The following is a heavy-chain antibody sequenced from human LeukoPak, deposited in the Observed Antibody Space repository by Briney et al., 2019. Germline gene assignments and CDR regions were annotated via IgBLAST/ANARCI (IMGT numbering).Heavy chain of an antibody. CDR3: ARLSTIFGVVVFDY. V-gene: IGHV1-69*05. Sequence: ASVKVSCKASGGTFSSYAISWVRQAPGQGLEWMGRIIPIFGTANYAQKFQGRVTITTDESTSTAYMELSSLRSEDTAVYYCARLSTIFGVVVFDYWGQGTLVTVSS. CDR2: IIPIFGTA. CDR1: GGTFSSYA. D-gene: IGHD3-3*01. J-gene: IGHJ4*02.